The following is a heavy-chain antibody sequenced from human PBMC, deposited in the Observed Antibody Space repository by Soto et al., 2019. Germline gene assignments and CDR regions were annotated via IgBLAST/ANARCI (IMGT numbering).Heavy chain of an antibody. V-gene: IGHV1-46*01. D-gene: IGHD3-22*01. CDR2: INPSGGST. Sequence: AADKVCCKASRYTITCYYMHSVLQPPGQGLELMGIINPSGGSTSYAQKFQGRVTMTRDASTSTVYMELSSLRCEVNAVYYCARVGILGYFDYWGQGTLVTVSS. CDR1: RYTITCYY. CDR3: ARVGILGYFDY. J-gene: IGHJ4*02.